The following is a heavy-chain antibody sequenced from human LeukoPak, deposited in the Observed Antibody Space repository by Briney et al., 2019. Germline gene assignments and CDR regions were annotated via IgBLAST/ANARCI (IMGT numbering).Heavy chain of an antibody. J-gene: IGHJ5*02. CDR2: IYHSGST. CDR3: ARRIAAAGSGWFDP. Sequence: SETLPLTCAVSGYSISSGYYWGWIRQPPGKGLEWIGSIYHSGSTYYNPSLKSRVTISVDTSKNQFSLKLSSVTAADTAVYYCARRIAAAGSGWFDPWGQGTLVTVSS. D-gene: IGHD6-13*01. CDR1: GYSISSGYY. V-gene: IGHV4-38-2*01.